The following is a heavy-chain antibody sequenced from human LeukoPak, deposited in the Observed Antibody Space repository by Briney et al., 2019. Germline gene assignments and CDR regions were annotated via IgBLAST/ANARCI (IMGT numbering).Heavy chain of an antibody. CDR3: ARDVFGTSRPSEY. Sequence: ASVKVSCKASGYTFIGYLHWVRQAPGQGLEWMGWINAANGNTKYSQKFQDRVTITRDTSANTAYMELSSLRSEDTAVYYCARDVFGTSRPSEYWGQGTLVTVSS. V-gene: IGHV1-3*01. CDR1: GYTFIGY. J-gene: IGHJ4*02. CDR2: INAANGNT. D-gene: IGHD2-2*01.